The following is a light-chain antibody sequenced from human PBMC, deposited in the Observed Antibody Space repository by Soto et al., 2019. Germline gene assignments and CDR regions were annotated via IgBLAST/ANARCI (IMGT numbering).Light chain of an antibody. J-gene: IGLJ1*01. Sequence: QPVVTQPPSASGTPGQRVTISCSGSSSNIGSNTVNWYQQLPGTAPKLLIYSNNQRPSGVPDRFSGSKSGTSASLAISGLQSEDEADYYCAAWDDSLNGSYVFGTGTKLTVL. CDR2: SNN. V-gene: IGLV1-44*01. CDR3: AAWDDSLNGSYV. CDR1: SSNIGSNT.